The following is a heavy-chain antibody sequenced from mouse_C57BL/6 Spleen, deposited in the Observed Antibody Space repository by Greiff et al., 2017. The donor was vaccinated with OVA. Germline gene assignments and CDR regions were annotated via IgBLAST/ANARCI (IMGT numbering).Heavy chain of an antibody. CDR2: IYPGSGST. V-gene: IGHV1-55*01. D-gene: IGHD1-1*01. J-gene: IGHJ4*01. Sequence: VQLQQPGAELVKPGASVKMSCKASGYTFTSYWITWVKQRPGQGLEWIGDIYPGSGSTNYNEKFKSKATLTVATSSSTAYMQLSSLTSEDSAVYYGARPRYYYGSSDYAMDYWGQGTSVTVSS. CDR3: ARPRYYYGSSDYAMDY. CDR1: GYTFTSYW.